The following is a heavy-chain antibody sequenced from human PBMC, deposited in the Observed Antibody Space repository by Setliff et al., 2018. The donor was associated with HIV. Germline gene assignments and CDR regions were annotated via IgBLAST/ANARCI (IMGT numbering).Heavy chain of an antibody. V-gene: IGHV4-39*01. Sequence: PSETLSLTCTVSGGSISVSSSYYWGWIRQPPGKGLEWIGNMFYSGGAYYNPSLKSRLTISVDTSKNQLSLKLSSVTAADTAVYYCARHSGSGYYLIDPWGQGTLVTVSS. CDR1: GGSISVSSSYY. D-gene: IGHD3-22*01. CDR2: MFYSGGA. J-gene: IGHJ5*02. CDR3: ARHSGSGYYLIDP.